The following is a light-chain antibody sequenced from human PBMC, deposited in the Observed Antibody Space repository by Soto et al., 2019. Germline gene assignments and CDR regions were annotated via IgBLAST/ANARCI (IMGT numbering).Light chain of an antibody. CDR1: QSISSW. J-gene: IGKJ3*01. Sequence: DIQMTQSPSTLSASVGDRVTITCRASQSISSWLAWYQQKLGKAPKLLIYDASSLESGVPSRFSGSGSGTEFTLTISSLQPDDFATYYCQQYNSYSRFGPGTKVDIK. V-gene: IGKV1-5*01. CDR3: QQYNSYSR. CDR2: DAS.